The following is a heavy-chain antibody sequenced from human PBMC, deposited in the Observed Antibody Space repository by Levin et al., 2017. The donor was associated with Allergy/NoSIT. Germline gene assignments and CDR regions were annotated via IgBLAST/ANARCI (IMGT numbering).Heavy chain of an antibody. J-gene: IGHJ4*02. V-gene: IGHV3-30-3*01. D-gene: IGHD5-24*01. CDR2: ISYDGSNK. Sequence: PGGSLRLSCAASGFTFSSYAMHWVRQAPGKGLEWAAVISYDGSNKYYADSVKGRFTISRDNSKNTLYLQMNSLRAEDTAVYYCARGATGRWLQLRSSLLDYWGQGTLVTVSS. CDR1: GFTFSSYA. CDR3: ARGATGRWLQLRSSLLDY.